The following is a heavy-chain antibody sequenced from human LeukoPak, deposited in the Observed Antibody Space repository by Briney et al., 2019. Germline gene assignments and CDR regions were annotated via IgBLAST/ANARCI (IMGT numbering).Heavy chain of an antibody. CDR3: ARDGAPFDS. V-gene: IGHV3-7*01. CDR1: GFTFRSYW. J-gene: IGHJ4*02. Sequence: PGGSQRLSCAASGFTFRSYWMSWVRQAPGKGLEWVANIKQDGSEKYYVDSVRGRCTISRDNAKNSLYLQMNSLRAEDTAVYYCARDGAPFDSWGQGTLVTVSS. D-gene: IGHD4/OR15-4a*01. CDR2: IKQDGSEK.